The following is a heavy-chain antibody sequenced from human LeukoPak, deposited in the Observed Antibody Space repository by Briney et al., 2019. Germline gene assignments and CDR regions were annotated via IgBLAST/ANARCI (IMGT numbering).Heavy chain of an antibody. V-gene: IGHV1-18*01. CDR3: ARDRVTIYGGNSGIFDY. D-gene: IGHD4-23*01. J-gene: IGHJ4*02. Sequence: ASVKVSCKASGGTFSSYAISWVRQAPGQGLEWMGWVSAYNGNTNYAQKLQGRVTMTTDTSTSTAYMELSSLRSEDTAVYYCARDRVTIYGGNSGIFDYWGQGTLVTVSS. CDR1: GGTFSSYA. CDR2: VSAYNGNT.